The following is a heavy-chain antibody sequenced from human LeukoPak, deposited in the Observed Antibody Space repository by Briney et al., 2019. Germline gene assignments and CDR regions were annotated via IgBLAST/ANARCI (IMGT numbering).Heavy chain of an antibody. CDR1: GGSISSYY. V-gene: IGHV4-4*07. CDR2: IYTSGST. J-gene: IGHJ3*02. Sequence: SETLSLTCTASGGSISSYYWSWIRQPAGKGLEWIGRIYTSGSTNYNPSLKSRVTMSVDTSKNQFSLKLSSVTAADTAVYYCARGNGNRGVKDAFDIWGQGTMVTVSS. CDR3: ARGNGNRGVKDAFDI. D-gene: IGHD2-21*01.